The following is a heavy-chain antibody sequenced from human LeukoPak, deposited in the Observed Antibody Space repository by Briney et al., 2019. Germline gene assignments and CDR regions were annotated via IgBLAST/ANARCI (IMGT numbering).Heavy chain of an antibody. CDR3: ARGGLELRSLDY. CDR2: INTYSGDT. D-gene: IGHD1-7*01. CDR1: GYTFTGYG. V-gene: IGHV1-18*01. Sequence: ASVKVSCKASGYTFTGYGISWVRQAPGQGLEWMGWINTYSGDTYYSQKLQGRVTMTSDKSTSTAYMELSSLRSEDTAVYYCARGGLELRSLDYWGQGTLVTVSS. J-gene: IGHJ4*02.